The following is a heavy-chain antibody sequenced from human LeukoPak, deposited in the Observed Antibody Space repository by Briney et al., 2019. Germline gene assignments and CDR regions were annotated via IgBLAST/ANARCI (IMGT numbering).Heavy chain of an antibody. CDR3: AKDLGKYRNNYFDY. CDR2: ISGSGGGT. V-gene: IGHV3-23*01. J-gene: IGHJ4*02. CDR1: GFTFSSYA. Sequence: GGSLRLSCAASGFTFSSYAMSWVRQAPEKGLEWVSTISGSGGGTYYADSVKGRFTISRDDSKNTLYLQMNSLRAEDTAVYYCAKDLGKYRNNYFDYWGQGTLVTVSS. D-gene: IGHD2-2*01.